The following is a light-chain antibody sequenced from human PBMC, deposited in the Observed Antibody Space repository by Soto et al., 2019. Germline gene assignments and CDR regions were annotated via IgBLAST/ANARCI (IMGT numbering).Light chain of an antibody. CDR3: QSYDSSLREDV. Sequence: QSVLTQPPSVSGAPGQRVTISCTGSSSNIGAGYDVHWYQQVPGTAPNLLIDGNTNRPSGVPDRFSGSKSGTSAFLAITGLQAEDEADYYCQSYDSSLREDVFGTGTKVTVL. V-gene: IGLV1-40*01. J-gene: IGLJ1*01. CDR1: SSNIGAGYD. CDR2: GNT.